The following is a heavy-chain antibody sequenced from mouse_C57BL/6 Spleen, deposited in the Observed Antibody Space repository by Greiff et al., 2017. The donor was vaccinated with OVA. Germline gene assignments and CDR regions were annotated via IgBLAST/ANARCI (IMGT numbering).Heavy chain of an antibody. V-gene: IGHV1-69*01. CDR2: IDPSDSYT. D-gene: IGHD2-10*02. J-gene: IGHJ2*01. CDR1: GYTFTSYW. Sequence: VQLQQPGAELVMPGASVKLSCKASGYTFTSYWMHWVKQRPGQGLEWIGEIDPSDSYTNYNQKFKGKATLTVDKSSSTAYMQLSSLTSEDSAVFYCAIRGYGNLFDYWGQGTTLTVSS. CDR3: AIRGYGNLFDY.